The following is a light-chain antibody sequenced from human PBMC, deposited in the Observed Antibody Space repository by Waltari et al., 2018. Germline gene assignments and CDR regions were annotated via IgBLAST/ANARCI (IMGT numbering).Light chain of an antibody. V-gene: IGKV1-39*01. CDR3: QQNYRTPPT. J-gene: IGKJ1*01. CDR2: AAT. CDR1: QSISDY. Sequence: DIQVIQSPTSLSASVGDRVTITCRASQSISDYLNLFQGKPGRAPNLLIYAATGLPSGVPSRFNGSGSGAHFTLTISRLRPDDSASYFCQQNYRTPPTFGQGTKVEI.